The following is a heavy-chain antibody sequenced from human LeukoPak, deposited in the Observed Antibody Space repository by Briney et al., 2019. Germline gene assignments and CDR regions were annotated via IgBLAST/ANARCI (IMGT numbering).Heavy chain of an antibody. D-gene: IGHD2/OR15-2a*01. CDR2: VYYSGST. V-gene: IGHV4-59*01. CDR1: GDSMNEYC. CDR3: ARNAGKYYRYFQH. Sequence: SETLSLTCTVSGDSMNEYCWSWVRQPPGQGLEWIGYVYYSGSTTYNPSLKSRVNITIDTSKNQFSLTLTSVTAADTAMYYCARNAGKYYRYFQHWGQGTVVSVSS. J-gene: IGHJ1*01.